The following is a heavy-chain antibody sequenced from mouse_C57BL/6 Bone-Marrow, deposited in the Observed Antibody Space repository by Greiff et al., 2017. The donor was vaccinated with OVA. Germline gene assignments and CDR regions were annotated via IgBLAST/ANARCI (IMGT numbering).Heavy chain of an antibody. D-gene: IGHD1-1*01. CDR2: IHPNSGST. CDR1: GYTFTSYW. J-gene: IGHJ1*03. CDR3: ARCPYYYGSRYFDV. Sequence: QVQLQQSGAELVKPGASVKLSCKASGYTFTSYWMHWVKQRPGQGLEWIGMIHPNSGSTNYNEKFKSKATLTVDKSSSTAYLPLSSLASEDSAVYYCARCPYYYGSRYFDVWGTGTTVTVSS. V-gene: IGHV1-64*01.